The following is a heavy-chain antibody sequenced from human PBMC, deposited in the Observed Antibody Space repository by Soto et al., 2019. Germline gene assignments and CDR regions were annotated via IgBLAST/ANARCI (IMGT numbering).Heavy chain of an antibody. V-gene: IGHV1-18*01. Sequence: SVKVSCKASGYTFVHFYITWVRQAPGQGLEWMGAISPHNRNTNYAEKFRGRVTMTTDTSTTTAYMELRSLRSDDTAVYYCARDEGGYDILTGYYKAHHFDQWGQGALVTVSS. D-gene: IGHD3-9*01. CDR2: ISPHNRNT. CDR1: GYTFVHFY. J-gene: IGHJ4*02. CDR3: ARDEGGYDILTGYYKAHHFDQ.